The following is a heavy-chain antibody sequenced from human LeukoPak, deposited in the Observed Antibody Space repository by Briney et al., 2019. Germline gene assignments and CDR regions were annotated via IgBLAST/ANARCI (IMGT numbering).Heavy chain of an antibody. V-gene: IGHV4-4*02. CDR3: ASGFSMVGGVIKEDMLH. Sequence: SGTLSLTCAVLGGSISNTNWWSWVRQTPGKGLEWIGEVYHSGTTNCNPSLKSRVTLSVDKSKNQFSLKLTSVTAADTAVYYCASGFSMVGGVIKEDMLHWGRGTLVTVPS. D-gene: IGHD3-10*01. J-gene: IGHJ1*01. CDR2: VYHSGTT. CDR1: GGSISNTNW.